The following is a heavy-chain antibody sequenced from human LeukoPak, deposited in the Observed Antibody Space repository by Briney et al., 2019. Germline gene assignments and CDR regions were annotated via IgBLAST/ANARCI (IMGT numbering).Heavy chain of an antibody. J-gene: IGHJ1*01. V-gene: IGHV4-34*01. CDR3: ARGEDGDYYFQH. CDR2: INHSGSS. Sequence: KPSETLSLTCAVYGGSFSGYYWSWIRQPPGKGLEWIGEINHSGSSNYNPSLKSRVTISVDTSKNRFSLKLSSVTAADTAVYYCARGEDGDYYFQHWGQGTLVTVSS. CDR1: GGSFSGYY. D-gene: IGHD4-17*01.